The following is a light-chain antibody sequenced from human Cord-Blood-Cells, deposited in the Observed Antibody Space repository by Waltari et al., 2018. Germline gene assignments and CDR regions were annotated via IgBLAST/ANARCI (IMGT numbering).Light chain of an antibody. CDR1: SSVVESYNL. J-gene: IGLJ1*01. CDR3: CSYAGSSTYV. CDR2: EVS. V-gene: IGLV2-23*02. Sequence: QSALTQPASVSGSPGQSITISCTGTSSVVESYNLVSWYQQHPGKAPKLMIYEVSKRPSGVSNRFSGSKSGNTASLTISGLQAEDEADYYCCSYAGSSTYVFGTGTKVTVL.